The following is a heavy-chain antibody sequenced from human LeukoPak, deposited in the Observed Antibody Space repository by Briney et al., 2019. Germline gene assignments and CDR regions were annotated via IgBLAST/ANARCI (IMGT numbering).Heavy chain of an antibody. D-gene: IGHD3-3*01. CDR2: IYTSGST. CDR1: GGSISSGSYY. V-gene: IGHV4-61*02. J-gene: IGHJ4*02. CDR3: ARGENFWSDTLDY. Sequence: SETLSLTCTVSGGSISSGSYYWSWIRQPAGKGLEWIGRIYTSGSTNYNPSPKSRVTISVDTSKNQFSLKLSSVTAADTAVYYCARGENFWSDTLDYWGQGTLVTVSS.